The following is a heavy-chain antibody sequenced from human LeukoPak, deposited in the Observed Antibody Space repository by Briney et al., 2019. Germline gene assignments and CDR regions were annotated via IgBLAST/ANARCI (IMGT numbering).Heavy chain of an antibody. CDR2: ISSNSSYI. J-gene: IGHJ4*02. CDR1: GFTFSSYS. Sequence: PGGSLRLSCVASGFTFSSYSMNWVRQAPGKGLEWVSSISSNSSYIYYADSVKGRFTISRDNAKNSLYLQMNSLRAEDTAVYYCARDLIAVAATGDYWGQGTLVTVSS. D-gene: IGHD6-19*01. V-gene: IGHV3-21*01. CDR3: ARDLIAVAATGDY.